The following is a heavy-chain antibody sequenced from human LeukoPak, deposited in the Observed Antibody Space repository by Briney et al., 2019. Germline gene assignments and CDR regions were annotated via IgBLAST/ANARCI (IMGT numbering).Heavy chain of an antibody. J-gene: IGHJ5*02. V-gene: IGHV4-4*02. CDR1: GGSISSGNW. D-gene: IGHD1-14*01. CDR3: ARATGQFDP. CDR2: IYRSGSA. Sequence: MASETLSLTCAVSGGSISSGNWWSWVRQPPGKGLEWIGEIYRSGSANYNPFLKSRVTISVDKSKNQFSLNLSSVTAADTAVYYCARATGQFDPWGQGTLVTVSS.